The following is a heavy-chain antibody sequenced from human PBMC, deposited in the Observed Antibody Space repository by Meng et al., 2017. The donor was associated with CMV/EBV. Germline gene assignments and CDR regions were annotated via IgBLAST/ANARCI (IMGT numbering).Heavy chain of an antibody. D-gene: IGHD4-11*01. Sequence: GESLKISCAASGFTFSDYYMSWIRQAPGKGLEWVSYISSSGSTIYYADSVKGRFTISRDNAKNSLYLQMNSLRAEDTAVYYCARRDDYSNYVLFYWGQGTLVTV. J-gene: IGHJ4*02. CDR3: ARRDDYSNYVLFY. CDR2: ISSSGSTI. V-gene: IGHV3-11*01. CDR1: GFTFSDYY.